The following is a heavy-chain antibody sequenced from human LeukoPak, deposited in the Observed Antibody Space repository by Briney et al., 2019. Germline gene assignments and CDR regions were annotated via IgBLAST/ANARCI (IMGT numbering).Heavy chain of an antibody. CDR2: ISYDGSNK. D-gene: IGHD6-19*01. J-gene: IGHJ4*02. Sequence: GGSLRLSCAASGFTFSSYGMHWVRQAPGKGLEWVAVISYDGSNKYYADSVKGRFTISRDNSKNTLYLQMNSLRAEDTAVYYCAKDRVPNSSGWYGFDYWGQGTLVTVSS. V-gene: IGHV3-30*18. CDR3: AKDRVPNSSGWYGFDY. CDR1: GFTFSSYG.